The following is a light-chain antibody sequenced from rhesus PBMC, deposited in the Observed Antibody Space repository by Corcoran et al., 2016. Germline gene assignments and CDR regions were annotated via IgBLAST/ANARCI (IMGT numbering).Light chain of an antibody. Sequence: DIQMTQSPSSLSASVGDRVTITCRASENVNNYLNWYQQKPGKAPKLLIYEASTLQTGVPSRFSGSGSGTDYTFTSSSLQPEDGATYYCQHGYSTPLTFGGGTKV. CDR2: EAS. V-gene: IGKV1-74*01. CDR3: QHGYSTPLT. J-gene: IGKJ4*01. CDR1: ENVNNY.